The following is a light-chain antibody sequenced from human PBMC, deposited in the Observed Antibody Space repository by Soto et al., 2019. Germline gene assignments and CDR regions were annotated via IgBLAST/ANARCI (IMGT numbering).Light chain of an antibody. CDR2: DTI. V-gene: IGLV7-46*01. J-gene: IGLJ2*01. CDR3: LLSYTGGSVV. Sequence: QAVVTQEPSLTVSPGGTVTLTCGSSTGAVTSGHYPYWFQQKPGQAPRTLIYDTIHKHSWPPGRFSGSLLGGKAALTLSGAQPEDEGDYYCLLSYTGGSVVFGGGTKLTVL. CDR1: TGAVTSGHY.